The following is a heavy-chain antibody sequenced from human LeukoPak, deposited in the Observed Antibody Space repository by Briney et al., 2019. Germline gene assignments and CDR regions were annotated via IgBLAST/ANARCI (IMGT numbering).Heavy chain of an antibody. V-gene: IGHV3-23*01. J-gene: IGHJ4*02. D-gene: IGHD3-22*01. Sequence: PGGSLRLSCTASGFTFSSYTMTWVRQAPGKGLKWVSTITTGDGNTYYADSVKGRFTISRDNSKNTLYLQLNSLRAEDTAIYYCAKDLTYYYDSTGYYFDYWGQGTLVTVSS. CDR3: AKDLTYYYDSTGYYFDY. CDR1: GFTFSSYT. CDR2: ITTGDGNT.